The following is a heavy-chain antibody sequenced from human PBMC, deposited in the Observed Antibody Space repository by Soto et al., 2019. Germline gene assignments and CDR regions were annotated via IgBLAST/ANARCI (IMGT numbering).Heavy chain of an antibody. Sequence: ASVKVSCKASGGTFSSYAISWVLQAPGQGLEWMGGIIPIFGTANYAQKFQGRVTITADESTSTAYMELSSLRSEDTAVYYCARTPQGYSGYVYFDYWGQGTLVTVSS. CDR3: ARTPQGYSGYVYFDY. D-gene: IGHD5-12*01. CDR1: GGTFSSYA. CDR2: IIPIFGTA. V-gene: IGHV1-69*13. J-gene: IGHJ4*02.